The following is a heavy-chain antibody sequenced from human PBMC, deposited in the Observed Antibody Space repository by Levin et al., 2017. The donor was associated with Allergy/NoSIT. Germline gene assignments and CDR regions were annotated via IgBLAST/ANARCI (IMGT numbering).Heavy chain of an antibody. J-gene: IGHJ4*02. CDR3: ARAIAARGLHYFDH. Sequence: ASVKVSCKASGYTFFNTGMSWVRQAPGQGLEWMGWISTYGDTNYAQNLQGRVTMTTDTSTSTAYMELRSLRSDDTAVYYCARAIAARGLHYFDHWGQGTLVTVSS. CDR1: GYTFFNTG. CDR2: ISTYGDT. D-gene: IGHD6-6*01. V-gene: IGHV1-18*01.